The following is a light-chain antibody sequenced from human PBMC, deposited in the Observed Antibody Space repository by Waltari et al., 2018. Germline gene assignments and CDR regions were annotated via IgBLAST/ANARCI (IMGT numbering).Light chain of an antibody. J-gene: IGKJ5*01. CDR1: QSVSSN. Sequence: EIVMTQSPATLSVSPGERATLSCRASQSVSSNLAWYQQKPGQAPRLLIDGASTRATGIPARFSGSGSGTEFTLTISSLQSEDFAVYYCQQYNNWPPTGAFGQGTRLEIK. CDR3: QQYNNWPPTGA. V-gene: IGKV3-15*01. CDR2: GAS.